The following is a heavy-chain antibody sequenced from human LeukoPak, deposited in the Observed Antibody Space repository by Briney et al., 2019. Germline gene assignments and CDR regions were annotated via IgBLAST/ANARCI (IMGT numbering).Heavy chain of an antibody. V-gene: IGHV4-61*05. CDR1: GGSISSSSYY. J-gene: IGHJ5*02. CDR3: ARVFRTMIVVVITT. D-gene: IGHD3-22*01. Sequence: SETLSLTCTVSGGSISSSSYYWGWIRQPPGKGLEWIGYIYYSGSTNYNPSLKSRVTISVDTSKNQFSLKLSSVTAADTAVYYCARVFRTMIVVVITTWGQGTLVTVSS. CDR2: IYYSGST.